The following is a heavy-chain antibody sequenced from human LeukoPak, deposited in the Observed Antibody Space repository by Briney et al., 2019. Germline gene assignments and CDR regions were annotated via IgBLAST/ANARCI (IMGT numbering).Heavy chain of an antibody. CDR1: GFTFSSYA. Sequence: GGSLRLSCAASGFTFSSYAMNWVRQAPGKGLEWVSSISGSGDRTYYADSVNGRFTIPRDNSKNTLYLQMNSLRAEDTAIYYCAKGGPYSSSWGGKFDHWGQGTLVTVSS. CDR3: AKGGPYSSSWGGKFDH. CDR2: ISGSGDRT. J-gene: IGHJ4*02. D-gene: IGHD6-13*01. V-gene: IGHV3-23*01.